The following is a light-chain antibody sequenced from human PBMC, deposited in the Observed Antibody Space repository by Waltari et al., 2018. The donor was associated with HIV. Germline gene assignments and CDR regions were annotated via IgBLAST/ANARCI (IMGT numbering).Light chain of an antibody. CDR3: QQYQSYSLFM. Sequence: DVQVTQLPSTLTASAGDRVSITCRVSQTIDNYLAWYQQRPGEAPNLLIYTASTLESGVPSRFSGSGAGTDFTLTINNLQPNDSATYYCQQYQSYSLFMFGPGTKVEIK. CDR1: QTIDNY. V-gene: IGKV1-5*03. CDR2: TAS. J-gene: IGKJ1*01.